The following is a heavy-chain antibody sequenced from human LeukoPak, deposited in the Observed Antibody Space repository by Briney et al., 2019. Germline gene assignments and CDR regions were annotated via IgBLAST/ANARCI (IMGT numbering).Heavy chain of an antibody. V-gene: IGHV1-18*04. D-gene: IGHD3-10*01. Sequence: WASVKVSCKTSGYTFIGFYIHWVRQAPGQGLEWMGWISGYNGNTNYAQKVQGRVTMTTGISTGTAYMELRTLRFDDTAVYYCARDVSGSTWFDPWGQGTLVTVSS. CDR2: ISGYNGNT. CDR3: ARDVSGSTWFDP. J-gene: IGHJ5*02. CDR1: GYTFIGFY.